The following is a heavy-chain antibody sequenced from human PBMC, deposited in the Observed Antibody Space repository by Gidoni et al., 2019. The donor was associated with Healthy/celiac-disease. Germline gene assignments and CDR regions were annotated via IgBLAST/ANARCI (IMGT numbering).Heavy chain of an antibody. V-gene: IGHV4-39*07. CDR3: AREYSSSWYSKDVDY. J-gene: IGHJ4*02. CDR1: GGSISSSSYY. CDR2: IYYSGST. D-gene: IGHD6-13*01. Sequence: QLQLQESGPGLVKPSETLSLTCTVSGGSISSSSYYWGWIRQPPGKGLEWIGSIYYSGSTYYNPSLKSRVTISVDTSKNQFSLKLSSVTAADTAVYYCAREYSSSWYSKDVDYWGQGTLVTVSS.